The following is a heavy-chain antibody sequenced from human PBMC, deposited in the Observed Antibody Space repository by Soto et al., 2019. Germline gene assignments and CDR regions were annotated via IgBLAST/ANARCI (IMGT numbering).Heavy chain of an antibody. CDR2: ISAYNGNT. Sequence: SAKVSFRASCYTFTSYGISWVRQAPARGLEWMGWISAYNGNTNYAQKLQGRVTMTTDTSTSTAYLELRSLRSDDTAVYYSARVGQANYDSSGYGVFDYWGQGTLVTVYS. J-gene: IGHJ4*02. CDR3: ARVGQANYDSSGYGVFDY. V-gene: IGHV1-18*04. CDR1: CYTFTSYG. D-gene: IGHD3-22*01.